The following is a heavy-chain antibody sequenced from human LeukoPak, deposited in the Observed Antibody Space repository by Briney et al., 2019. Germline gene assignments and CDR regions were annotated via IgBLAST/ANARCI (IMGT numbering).Heavy chain of an antibody. J-gene: IGHJ4*02. CDR2: IIPIFGTA. CDR1: GGTFSSYA. D-gene: IGHD3-22*01. V-gene: IGHV1-69*05. Sequence: GASVKVSCKASGGTFSSYAISWVRQAPGQGLEWMGGIIPIFGTANYAQKFQGRVTITTDESTSTAYMELSSLRSEDTAVYYCARCNYYDSSGYCPRWGQGTPVTVSS. CDR3: ARCNYYDSSGYCPR.